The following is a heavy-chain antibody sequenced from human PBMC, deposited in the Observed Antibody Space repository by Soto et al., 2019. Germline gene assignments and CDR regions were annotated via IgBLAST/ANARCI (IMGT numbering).Heavy chain of an antibody. CDR1: GGSISSSSYY. CDR3: ARRGYEFWSGSLNGGGWFDR. CDR2: IYYSGST. Sequence: SETLSLTCTVSGGSISSSSYYWGWIRQPPGKGLEWIGSIYYSGSTYYNPSLKSRVTISVDTSKNQFSLKLSSVTAADTAVYYCARRGYEFWSGSLNGGGWFDRWGQGTLGTASS. V-gene: IGHV4-39*01. J-gene: IGHJ5*02. D-gene: IGHD3-3*01.